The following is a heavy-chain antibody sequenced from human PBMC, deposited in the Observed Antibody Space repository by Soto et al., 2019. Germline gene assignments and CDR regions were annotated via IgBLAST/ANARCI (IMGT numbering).Heavy chain of an antibody. CDR2: IYYSGST. V-gene: IGHV4-31*03. J-gene: IGHJ6*03. Sequence: PSETLSLTCTVSGGSISSGGYYWSWIRQHPGKGLEWIGYIYYSGSTYYNPSLKSRVTISVDTSKNQFSLKLSSVTAADTAVYYCARVHFDYYYYMDVWGKGTTVTVSS. CDR1: GGSISSGGYY. D-gene: IGHD3-3*02. CDR3: ARVHFDYYYYMDV.